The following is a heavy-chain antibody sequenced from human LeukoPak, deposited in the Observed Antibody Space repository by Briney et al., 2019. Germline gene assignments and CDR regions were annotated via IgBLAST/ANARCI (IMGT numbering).Heavy chain of an antibody. D-gene: IGHD2-2*01. V-gene: IGHV3-64*01. J-gene: IGHJ4*02. CDR1: GFTFSNYA. CDR2: ISSNGGST. CDR3: ARDRWGCTSTSCYDFGY. Sequence: GGSLRLSCTASGFTFSNYAMHWVRQAPGKGLEYVSAISSNGGSTYYANSVKGRFTISRDNSKNTLYLQMGSLRAGDMAVYYCARDRWGCTSTSCYDFGYWGQGTLVTVSS.